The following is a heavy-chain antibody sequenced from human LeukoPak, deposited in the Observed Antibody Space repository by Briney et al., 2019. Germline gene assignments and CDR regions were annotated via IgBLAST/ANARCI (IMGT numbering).Heavy chain of an antibody. CDR2: IKRDGSDN. V-gene: IGHV3-7*01. Sequence: GGSLRLSCAASGFTFSAYYMSCIRQAPGKGLEWVANIKRDGSDNYYVGSVEGRFTISRDNAKNSLYLQMSSLRAEDTAIYYCARALYNRGWYPDYFDSWGQGTLVTVSA. CDR3: ARALYNRGWYPDYFDS. J-gene: IGHJ4*02. CDR1: GFTFSAYY. D-gene: IGHD6-19*01.